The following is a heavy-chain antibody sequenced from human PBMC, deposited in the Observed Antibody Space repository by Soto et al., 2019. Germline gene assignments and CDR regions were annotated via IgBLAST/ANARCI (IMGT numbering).Heavy chain of an antibody. CDR2: VFYSGAT. D-gene: IGHD3-10*01. J-gene: IGHJ4*02. Sequence: PSETLSLTCAVSGVSITTTGYSWSWIRQPPGKGLEWIGYVFYSGATNYSPSLKSRAAISMDTSKNQFSLSLTSVTAADTAVYYCARAGFSYGHLLFWGQGIRVTVSS. CDR1: GVSITTTGYS. V-gene: IGHV4-30-4*08. CDR3: ARAGFSYGHLLF.